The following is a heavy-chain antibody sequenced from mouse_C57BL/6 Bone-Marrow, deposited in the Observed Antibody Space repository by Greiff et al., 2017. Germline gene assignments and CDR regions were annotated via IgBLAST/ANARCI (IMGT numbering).Heavy chain of an antibody. CDR3: ARMNWYFDY. V-gene: IGHV1-82*01. D-gene: IGHD4-1*01. CDR1: GYAFSSSW. J-gene: IGHJ2*01. Sequence: QVQLQQSGPELVKPGASVKISCKASGYAFSSSWMNWVKQRPGKGLEWIGRIYPGDGGTNYNEKFKGKATLTADKSSSTAYMQLSSLTSEDSSVYFCARMNWYFDYWGQGTTLTVAS. CDR2: IYPGDGGT.